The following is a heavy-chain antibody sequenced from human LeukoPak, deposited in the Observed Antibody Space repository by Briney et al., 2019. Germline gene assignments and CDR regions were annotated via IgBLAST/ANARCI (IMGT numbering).Heavy chain of an antibody. CDR1: GFTFSDYY. J-gene: IGHJ6*04. D-gene: IGHD2-2*02. Sequence: SGGSLRLSCAASGFTFSDYYMSWIRQAPGKGLEWVSYISSSGSTIYYADSVKGRFTISRDNSKNTLYLQMNSLRAEDTAVYYCARDQEGIVVVPAAINYYYYGMDVWGKGTTVTVSS. CDR3: ARDQEGIVVVPAAINYYYYGMDV. CDR2: ISSSGSTI. V-gene: IGHV3-11*04.